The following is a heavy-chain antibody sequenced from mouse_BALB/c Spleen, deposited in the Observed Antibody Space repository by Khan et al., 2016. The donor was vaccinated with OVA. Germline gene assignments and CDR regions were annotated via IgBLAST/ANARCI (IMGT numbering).Heavy chain of an antibody. J-gene: IGHJ3*01. CDR1: GYSITSDYA. CDR2: ISYSGGT. V-gene: IGHV3-2*02. Sequence: EVQLQESGPGLVKPSQSLSLTCTVTGYSITSDYAWNWIRQFPGNKLEWMGYISYSGGTSYLPSLKSRISTTRDTSKNQFFLQLNSVTTEDSATYYCARWFAYWGQGTLVTVS. CDR3: ARWFAY.